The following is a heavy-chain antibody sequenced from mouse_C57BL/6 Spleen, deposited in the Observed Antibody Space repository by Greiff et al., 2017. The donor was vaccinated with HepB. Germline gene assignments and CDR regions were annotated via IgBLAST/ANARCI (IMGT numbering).Heavy chain of an antibody. CDR3: ARFPLDY. J-gene: IGHJ2*01. V-gene: IGHV1-50*01. CDR1: GYTFTSYW. Sequence: VQLQQPGAELVKPGASVKLSCKASGYTFTSYWMQWVKQRPGQGLEWIGEIDPSDSYTNYNQKFKGKATLTVDTSSSTAYMQLSSLTSEDSAVYYCARFPLDYWGQGTTLTVSS. CDR2: IDPSDSYT.